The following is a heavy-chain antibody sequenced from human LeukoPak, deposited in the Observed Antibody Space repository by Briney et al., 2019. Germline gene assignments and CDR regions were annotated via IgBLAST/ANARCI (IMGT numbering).Heavy chain of an antibody. CDR3: AVIAVARQLDY. J-gene: IGHJ4*02. Sequence: ASVKVSCKASGYAFTSFYMHWVRQAPGQGLEWMGIINPSGGSTSYAQKFQGRVTMTRDTSTSTVYMELSSLRSEDTAVYYCAVIAVARQLDYWGQGTLVTVSS. CDR2: INPSGGST. V-gene: IGHV1-46*01. CDR1: GYAFTSFY. D-gene: IGHD6-19*01.